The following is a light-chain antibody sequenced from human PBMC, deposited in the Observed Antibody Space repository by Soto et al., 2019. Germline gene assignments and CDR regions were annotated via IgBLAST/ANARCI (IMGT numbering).Light chain of an antibody. V-gene: IGKV1-9*01. CDR3: QQFNSYPPP. CDR2: SES. J-gene: IGKJ1*01. Sequence: DIQLTQSPSFLSASVGDRVTITCRASQGIVSFLAWYRQKPGKAPRLLIYSESTLQSGVSLRFSGSGSGTEFTLTISSLQSEDFATYYCQQFNSYPPPFGQGTKVEIK. CDR1: QGIVSF.